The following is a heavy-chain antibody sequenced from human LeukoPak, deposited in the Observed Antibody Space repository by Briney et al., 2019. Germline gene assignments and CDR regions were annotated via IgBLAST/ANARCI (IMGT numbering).Heavy chain of an antibody. V-gene: IGHV3-30*04. J-gene: IGHJ3*02. CDR1: GFISSDYS. Sequence: GGSLRLSCAASGFISSDYSLHWVRQAPGKGLEWVAVISYDGSNKYYADSVKGRFTISRDNSKNTLYLQMNSLRAEDTAVYYCARPKYYYERTFDALDIWGQGTMVTVSS. D-gene: IGHD3-22*01. CDR3: ARPKYYYERTFDALDI. CDR2: ISYDGSNK.